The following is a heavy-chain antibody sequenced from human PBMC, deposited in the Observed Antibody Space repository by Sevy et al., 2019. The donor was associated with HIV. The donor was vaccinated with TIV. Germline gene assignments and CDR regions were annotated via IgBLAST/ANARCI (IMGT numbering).Heavy chain of an antibody. CDR2: INPNRGGT. Sequence: ASVKVSCKASGYTFTGYYMHWVRQAPGQGLEWMGRINPNRGGTNYAQKFQGRVTMTRETSISTAYMELSRLRSDDTAVYYCARSFGYYDFWKDAFDIWGQGTIVTVSS. V-gene: IGHV1-2*06. J-gene: IGHJ3*02. D-gene: IGHD3-3*01. CDR1: GYTFTGYY. CDR3: ARSFGYYDFWKDAFDI.